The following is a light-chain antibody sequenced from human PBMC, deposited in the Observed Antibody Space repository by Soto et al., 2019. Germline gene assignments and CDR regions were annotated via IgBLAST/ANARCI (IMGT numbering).Light chain of an antibody. CDR2: DVS. CDR3: CSYAGSFWV. CDR1: SSDVGGYNY. J-gene: IGLJ3*02. V-gene: IGLV2-11*01. Sequence: QSLLTQPRSVSGSPGQSVTISCTGTSSDVGGYNYVSWYQQHPGKAPKLMIYDVSKRPSGVPDRFSGSKSGNTASLTISGLQAEDEADYYCCSYAGSFWVFGGGTQLTVL.